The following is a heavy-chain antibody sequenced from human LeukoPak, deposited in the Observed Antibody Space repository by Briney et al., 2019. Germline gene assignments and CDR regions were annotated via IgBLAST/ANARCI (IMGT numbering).Heavy chain of an antibody. D-gene: IGHD1-14*01. CDR2: IERDGSEI. CDR1: GFAFSNYW. J-gene: IGHJ4*02. V-gene: IGHV3-7*03. Sequence: GGPLRLSCATSGFAFSNYWMTGGRQATGEGLECVANIERDGSEIYYVDSVRGRFTVPRDNARSSLFLQMHSLRAEDTAVYYCAARTRGPIDYWGQGTLATVSS. CDR3: AARTRGPIDY.